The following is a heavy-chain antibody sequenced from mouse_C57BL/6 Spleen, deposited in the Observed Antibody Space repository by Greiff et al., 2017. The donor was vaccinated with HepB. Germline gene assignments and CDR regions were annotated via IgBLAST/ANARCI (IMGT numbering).Heavy chain of an antibody. Sequence: EVKLVESGGGLVQPGGSLKLSCAASGFTFSDYYMYWVRQTPEKRLEWVAYISNGGGSTYYPDTVKGRFTISRDNAKNTLYLQMSHLKSEDTAMYYCARQFDGSSYGGYFDVWGTGTTVTVSS. CDR3: ARQFDGSSYGGYFDV. V-gene: IGHV5-12*01. J-gene: IGHJ1*03. D-gene: IGHD1-1*01. CDR2: ISNGGGST. CDR1: GFTFSDYY.